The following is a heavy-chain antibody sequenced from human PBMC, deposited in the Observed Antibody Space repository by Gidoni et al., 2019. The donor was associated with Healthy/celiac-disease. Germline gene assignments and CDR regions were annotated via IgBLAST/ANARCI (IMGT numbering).Heavy chain of an antibody. V-gene: IGHV3-15*01. D-gene: IGHD2-2*01. CDR1: GFTFSNAW. CDR2: IKSKTDGGTT. J-gene: IGHJ4*02. CDR3: TTLYCSSTSCYYFDY. Sequence: EVQLVESGGGLVKPGGSLRLSCAAYGFTFSNAWMRWVRQAPGKGLDWVGLIKSKTDGGTTDYAAPVKCRFTISRDDSKNTLYLQMNSLKTEDTAVYYCTTLYCSSTSCYYFDYWGQGTLVTVSS.